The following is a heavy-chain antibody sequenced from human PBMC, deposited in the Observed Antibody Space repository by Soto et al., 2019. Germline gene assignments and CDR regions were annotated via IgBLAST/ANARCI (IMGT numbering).Heavy chain of an antibody. CDR3: ARVLRGWFDP. CDR1: GGSITSANW. J-gene: IGHJ5*02. V-gene: IGHV4-4*02. CDR2: ISHSGIT. Sequence: GTLSLTCAVSGGSITSANWWTWVRQPPGGGLEWIGEISHSGITNYKASLKSRVTMSVDKTKNDVSLKLTSVTAADTAVYYCARVLRGWFDPWGQGTPVTVSS.